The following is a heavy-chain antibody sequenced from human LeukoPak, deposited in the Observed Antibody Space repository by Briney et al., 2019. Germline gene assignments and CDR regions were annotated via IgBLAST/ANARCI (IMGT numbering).Heavy chain of an antibody. CDR2: IYPGDSDT. J-gene: IGHJ4*02. CDR1: GYSFTNYW. D-gene: IGHD3-10*01. CDR3: VMGSYSYYFDS. V-gene: IGHV5-51*01. Sequence: PGESLKISCQGSGYSFTNYWIGWVRQMPGKGLEWMGIIYPGDSDTKYSPSFQGQVTISADKSITTAHLRWSSLKASDTATYYCVMGSYSYYFDSWGQGTLVTVSS.